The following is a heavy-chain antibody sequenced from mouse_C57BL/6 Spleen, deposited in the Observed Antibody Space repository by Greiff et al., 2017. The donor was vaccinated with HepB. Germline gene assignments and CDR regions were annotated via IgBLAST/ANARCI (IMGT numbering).Heavy chain of an antibody. Sequence: QVQLQQPGAELVRPGSSVKLSCKASGYTFTSYWMHWVKQRPIQGLEWIGNINPSDSETHYNQKFKDKATLTVDKSSSTAYMQLSSLTSEDSAVYYCASSSHYCGSPYWYFDVWGTGTTVTVSS. CDR1: GYTFTSYW. J-gene: IGHJ1*03. CDR2: INPSDSET. V-gene: IGHV1-52*01. D-gene: IGHD1-1*01. CDR3: ASSSHYCGSPYWYFDV.